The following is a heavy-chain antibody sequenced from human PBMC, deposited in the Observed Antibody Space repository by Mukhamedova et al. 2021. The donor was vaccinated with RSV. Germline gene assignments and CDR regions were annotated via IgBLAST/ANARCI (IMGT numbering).Heavy chain of an antibody. CDR3: ARGSIVVVPAANDGMDV. J-gene: IGHJ6*02. V-gene: IGHV1-46*01. CDR2: INPSGGST. Sequence: GIINPSGGSTSYAQKFQGRVTMTRATSTSTVYMELSSLRSEDPAVYYCARGSIVVVPAANDGMDVWGQGTTVTLSS. D-gene: IGHD2-2*01.